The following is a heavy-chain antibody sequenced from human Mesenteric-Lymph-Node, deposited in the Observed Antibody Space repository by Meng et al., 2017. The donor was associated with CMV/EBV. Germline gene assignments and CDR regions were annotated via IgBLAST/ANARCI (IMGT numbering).Heavy chain of an antibody. D-gene: IGHD3-9*01. Sequence: VHAHRRGARLLTSSETLSVTGAGYGGTCSGYFWNWIRQSPEKGLELIGEINHSGSTTYNPSFTSRIIISVDTSTNQISLNMSSVTAADTAVYYCARGSSYDILTGYFDYWGQGALVTVSS. CDR3: ARGSSYDILTGYFDY. CDR2: INHSGST. J-gene: IGHJ4*02. CDR1: GGTCSGYF. V-gene: IGHV4-34*01.